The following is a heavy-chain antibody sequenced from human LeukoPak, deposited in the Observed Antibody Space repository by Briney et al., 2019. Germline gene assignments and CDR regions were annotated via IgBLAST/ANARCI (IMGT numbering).Heavy chain of an antibody. D-gene: IGHD3-9*01. CDR1: RITFITYA. V-gene: IGHV3-30*04. J-gene: IGHJ3*02. CDR2: ISYDGRNK. CDR3: AKGYYEIHDAFDI. Sequence: GGSLRLSCAGFRITFITYALHWVRQAPGKGLEWVAFISYDGRNKYYADSVKGRFTISRDNSKNTLFLQMNSLRAEDTAVYYCAKGYYEIHDAFDIWGQGTMVTVSS.